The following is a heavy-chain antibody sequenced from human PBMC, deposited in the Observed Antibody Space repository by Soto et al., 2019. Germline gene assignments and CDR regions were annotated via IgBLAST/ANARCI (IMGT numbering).Heavy chain of an antibody. CDR3: ARDPPSYSSSPGWFDP. Sequence: LRLSCAASGFTFSSYSMNWVRQAPGKGLEWVSSISSSSGYIYYADSVKGRFTISRDNAKNSLYLQMNSLRAEDTAVYYCARDPPSYSSSPGWFDPWGQGTLVTVSS. D-gene: IGHD6-6*01. J-gene: IGHJ5*02. CDR1: GFTFSSYS. V-gene: IGHV3-21*01. CDR2: ISSSSGYI.